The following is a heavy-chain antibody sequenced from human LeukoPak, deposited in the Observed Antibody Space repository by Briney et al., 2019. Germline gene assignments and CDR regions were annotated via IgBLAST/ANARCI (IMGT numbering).Heavy chain of an antibody. Sequence: SETLSLTCTVSGGSVNGYYWNWIRQAPGKGLEWIGFIHYSGLTVYSPSLQSRDSMSVDTSRNQFSLDLSSVTAADTALYYCARDPPEDEWNSLDSWGQGILVTVSS. CDR3: ARDPPEDEWNSLDS. V-gene: IGHV4-59*02. J-gene: IGHJ4*02. CDR1: GGSVNGYY. CDR2: IHYSGLT. D-gene: IGHD1-7*01.